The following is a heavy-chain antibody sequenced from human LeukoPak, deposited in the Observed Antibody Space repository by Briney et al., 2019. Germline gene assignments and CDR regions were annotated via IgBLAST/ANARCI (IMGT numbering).Heavy chain of an antibody. D-gene: IGHD6-19*01. CDR3: ARGLIAVAFNFDY. Sequence: GGSLRLSCAASGFSFSIYWMSWVRQAPGKGLEWVASIKQDGSEKYNVDSVKGRFTISRDNAKNTLYLQMNSLGAEDTAVYYCARGLIAVAFNFDYWGQGALVTVSS. V-gene: IGHV3-7*04. CDR1: GFSFSIYW. J-gene: IGHJ4*02. CDR2: IKQDGSEK.